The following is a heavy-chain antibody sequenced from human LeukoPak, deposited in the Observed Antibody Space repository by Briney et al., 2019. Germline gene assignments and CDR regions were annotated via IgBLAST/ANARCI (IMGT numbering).Heavy chain of an antibody. V-gene: IGHV4-4*07. D-gene: IGHD2-2*01. CDR2: IHTSGST. Sequence: SETLSLTCTVSGGSISSYSWTWIRQPAGKGLEWIGRIHTSGSTNYNPSLKSRVTMLVDTSKNQFSLKLSSVTAADTAVYYCASRARYCSSTSCLDYWGQGTLVTVSS. J-gene: IGHJ4*02. CDR3: ASRARYCSSTSCLDY. CDR1: GGSISSYS.